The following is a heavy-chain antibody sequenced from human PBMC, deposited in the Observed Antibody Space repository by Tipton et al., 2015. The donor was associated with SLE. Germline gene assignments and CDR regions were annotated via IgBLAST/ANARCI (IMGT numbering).Heavy chain of an antibody. CDR2: IRADGSNK. D-gene: IGHD3-16*01. V-gene: IGHV3-30*02. CDR1: GFTYSGYA. CDR3: AGGTGAYFDH. Sequence: SLRLSCAASGFTYSGYAKHWVRQAPGKGLEWVAFIRADGSNKDYADSVKGRFTISRDNPKNTLYLQMNRLGVEDTAVYYCAGGTGAYFDHWGQGTLVTVSS. J-gene: IGHJ4*02.